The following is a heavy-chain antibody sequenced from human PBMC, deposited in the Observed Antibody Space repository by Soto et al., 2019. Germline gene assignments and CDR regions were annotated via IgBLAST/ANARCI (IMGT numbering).Heavy chain of an antibody. D-gene: IGHD5-12*01. J-gene: IGHJ4*02. Sequence: QVQLVESGGGVVQPGRSLRLSCAASGFTFSSYGMHWVRQAPGKGLEWVAVISYDGSNKYYADSVKGRFTISRDNAKNTLYLQMNSLRAEDTAVYYCARGGAYSGYDYYYWGQGTLVTVSS. CDR3: ARGGAYSGYDYYY. CDR1: GFTFSSYG. V-gene: IGHV3-30*03. CDR2: ISYDGSNK.